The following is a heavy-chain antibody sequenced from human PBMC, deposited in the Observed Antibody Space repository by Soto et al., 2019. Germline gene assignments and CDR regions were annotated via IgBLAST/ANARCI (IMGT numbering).Heavy chain of an antibody. CDR1: AYPSSSYG. J-gene: IGHJ1*01. Sequence: XSVKVSGRPSAYPSSSYGISWVRQAPGQGLEWVGWMSAFTGKADYAQIFQDRVTMTTDTSTSTAYMELRSLRSDDTAVYYCARDKRYYGSGYYYSDSWGQGTLVTVSS. D-gene: IGHD3-10*01. V-gene: IGHV1-18*04. CDR3: ARDKRYYGSGYYYSDS. CDR2: MSAFTGKA.